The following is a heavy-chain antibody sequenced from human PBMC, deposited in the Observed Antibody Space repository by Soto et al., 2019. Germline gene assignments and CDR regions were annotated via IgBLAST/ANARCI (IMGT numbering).Heavy chain of an antibody. CDR2: IYYSGST. CDR3: ARHRISRRYFDY. D-gene: IGHD2-15*01. J-gene: IGHJ4*02. CDR1: GGSISSSSYY. V-gene: IGHV4-39*01. Sequence: SETLSLTCTVSGGSISSSSYYWGWIRQPPGKGLEWIGSIYYSGSTYYNPSLKSRVTISVDTSKNQFSLKLSSVTAADTAVYYCARHRISRRYFDYWGQGTLVTVSS.